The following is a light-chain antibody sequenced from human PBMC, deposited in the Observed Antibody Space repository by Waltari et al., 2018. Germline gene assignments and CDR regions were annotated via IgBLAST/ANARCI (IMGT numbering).Light chain of an antibody. Sequence: QSALTQPASVSGSPGQSITISCTGSSSDVGGYSRVSCYQQHPGKAPKLMIYAVTKRPSGVSHRFSGSKSGNTASLTISGLQTEDEADYYCCSYAGSTTSSVVFGTGTKVIVL. CDR2: AVT. CDR1: SSDVGGYSR. J-gene: IGLJ1*01. CDR3: CSYAGSTTSSVV. V-gene: IGLV2-23*02.